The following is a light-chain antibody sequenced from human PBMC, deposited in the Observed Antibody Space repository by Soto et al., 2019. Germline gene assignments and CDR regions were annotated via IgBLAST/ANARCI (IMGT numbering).Light chain of an antibody. CDR1: QSVSTN. J-gene: IGKJ1*01. CDR3: QHYNNWPPWT. V-gene: IGKV3-15*01. CDR2: GAS. Sequence: EVVMTQTPATLSVSPGERATLSCRASQSVSTNLAWYQQIPGQAPRLLIYGASTRATGIPARFSGSGSGTEFTLTISSLQSEDFAVYYCQHYNNWPPWTF.